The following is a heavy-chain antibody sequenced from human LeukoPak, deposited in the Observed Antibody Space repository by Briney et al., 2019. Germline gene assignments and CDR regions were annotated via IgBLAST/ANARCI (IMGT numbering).Heavy chain of an antibody. J-gene: IGHJ4*02. D-gene: IGHD3-22*01. CDR2: IIPIFGTV. CDR3: ARVSDSSGPQLDY. CDR1: GGTFSSYA. V-gene: IGHV1-69*13. Sequence: SVKVSCKASGGTFSSYAISWVRQAPGQGLEWMGGIIPIFGTVNYAQKFQGRVTITADESTSTAYMELSSLRSEDTAVYYCARVSDSSGPQLDYWGQGTLVTVSS.